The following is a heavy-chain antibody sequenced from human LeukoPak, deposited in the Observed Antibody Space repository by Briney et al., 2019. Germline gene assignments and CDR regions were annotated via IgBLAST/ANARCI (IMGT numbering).Heavy chain of an antibody. D-gene: IGHD3-10*01. Sequence: GASVKVSFKASGGTFSIYAISWVRQAPGQGREWMGGIIPIFGTANYAQKFQGRVTITADESTSTAYMELSSLRSEDTAVYYCASPTMVRGVNDAFDIWGQGTMVTVSS. J-gene: IGHJ3*02. CDR2: IIPIFGTA. V-gene: IGHV1-69*13. CDR3: ASPTMVRGVNDAFDI. CDR1: GGTFSIYA.